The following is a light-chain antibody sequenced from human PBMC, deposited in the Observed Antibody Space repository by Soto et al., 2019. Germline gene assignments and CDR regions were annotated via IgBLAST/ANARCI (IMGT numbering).Light chain of an antibody. J-gene: IGKJ1*01. V-gene: IGKV3-20*01. Sequence: EIVLTQSPGTLSLSPGERATLSCRASQSVNSIYLAWYQQKPGQPPRLLIQGASSRATGIPDRFSGSGSGTDFTLTISRLEPKDFAVYYCHQLVNSQWTFGQGTKVESK. CDR3: HQLVNSQWT. CDR2: GAS. CDR1: QSVNSIY.